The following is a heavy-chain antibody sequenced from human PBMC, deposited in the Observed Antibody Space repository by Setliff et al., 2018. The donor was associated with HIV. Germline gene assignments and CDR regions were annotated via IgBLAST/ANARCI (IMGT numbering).Heavy chain of an antibody. Sequence: PSETLSLTCAVYNGSFSGYYWSWIRQPPGKGLEWIGEINHSGSTNYNPSLTSRVTISVDTSRNQFSLKLTSVTAADTAIYYCARGVNFDYWGQGTQVTVSS. J-gene: IGHJ4*02. V-gene: IGHV4-34*01. CDR2: INHSGST. CDR1: NGSFSGYY. CDR3: ARGVNFDY.